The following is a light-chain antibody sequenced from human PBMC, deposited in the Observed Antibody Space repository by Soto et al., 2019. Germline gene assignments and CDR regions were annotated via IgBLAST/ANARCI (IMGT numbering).Light chain of an antibody. J-gene: IGKJ2*01. V-gene: IGKV3-15*01. CDR3: QQCNNWPPSP. CDR1: QSVSTN. CDR2: GAS. Sequence: EIVMTQSPATLSVSPGERATLSCRASQSVSTNLAWYQQKPGQAPRLLIYGASTRATGIPARFSGSGSGTEFTLTISSLQSEDFAVYYCQQCNNWPPSPFGQGTKLEIK.